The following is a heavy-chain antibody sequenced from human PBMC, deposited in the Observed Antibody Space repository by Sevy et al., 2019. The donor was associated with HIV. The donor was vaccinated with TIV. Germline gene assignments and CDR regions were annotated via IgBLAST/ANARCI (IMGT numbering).Heavy chain of an antibody. J-gene: IGHJ4*02. CDR1: GYTFTSYI. CDR3: AKDFCSGGSCYSAFVY. V-gene: IGHV1-3*01. Sequence: ASVKVSCKASGYTFTSYIVHWVRQAPGQSLEWMGWVNAGTGDTKYSQKFQGRVIITRDTSASTAYMELNTLRSEDSAVYYCAKDFCSGGSCYSAFVYWGQGTLVTVSS. CDR2: VNAGTGDT. D-gene: IGHD2-15*01.